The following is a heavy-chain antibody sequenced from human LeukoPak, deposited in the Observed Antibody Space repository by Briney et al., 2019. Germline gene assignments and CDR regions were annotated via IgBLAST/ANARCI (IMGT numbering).Heavy chain of an antibody. D-gene: IGHD3-22*01. J-gene: IGHJ3*02. CDR2: IYSNGSP. CDR3: ARSHPSGYFDVFDI. V-gene: IGHV4-4*07. CDR1: GDSINRYY. Sequence: SETLSLTCSVSGDSINRYYFSWIRQPAGKCPEWIGRIYSNGSPDYNPSLTSRVTMSVDTSKNQVSLRLSSMTAADTAVYYCARSHPSGYFDVFDIWGQGTMVTVSS.